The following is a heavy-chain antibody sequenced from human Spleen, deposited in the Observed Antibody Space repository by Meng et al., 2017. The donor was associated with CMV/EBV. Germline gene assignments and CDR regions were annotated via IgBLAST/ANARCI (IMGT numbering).Heavy chain of an antibody. V-gene: IGHV4-61*01. Sequence: SETLSLTCTVSGASVDTGSYYWSWIRQTPGKGLEWIGYIYYSANIDSNPSLGSRVTISRDTSKNQFSLKLDFVTAADTAVYYCAGGGLEYYFDYWGQGKLVTVSS. CDR2: IYYSANI. CDR1: GASVDTGSYY. CDR3: AGGGLEYYFDY. J-gene: IGHJ4*02. D-gene: IGHD3-3*01.